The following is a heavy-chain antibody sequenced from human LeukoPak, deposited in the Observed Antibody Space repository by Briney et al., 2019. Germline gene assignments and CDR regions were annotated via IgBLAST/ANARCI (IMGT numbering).Heavy chain of an antibody. CDR1: GYTFTGYY. J-gene: IGHJ4*02. V-gene: IGHV1-2*02. CDR3: ARDWGIYCSSTSCYPLMYY. D-gene: IGHD2-2*01. Sequence: ASVKVSCKASGYTFTGYYMHWVQQAPGQGLEWMGWINPNSGGTNYAQKFQGRVTMTRDTSISTAYMELSRLRSDDTAVYYCARDWGIYCSSTSCYPLMYYWGQGTLVTVSS. CDR2: INPNSGGT.